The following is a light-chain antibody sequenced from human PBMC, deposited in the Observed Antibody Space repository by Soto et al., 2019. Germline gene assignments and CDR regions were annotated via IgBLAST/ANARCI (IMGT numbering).Light chain of an antibody. J-gene: IGLJ1*01. CDR3: SSCAGSNNYG. CDR2: EVS. Sequence: QSALTQPPSASGSPGQSGTISCTGTSSDVGGYNYVSWYQQHPGKAPKLMIYEVSKRPSGVPDRFSGSKSGNTASLTVSGLQAKDEADYYCSSCAGSNNYGFGTGTKLTGL. CDR1: SSDVGGYNY. V-gene: IGLV2-8*01.